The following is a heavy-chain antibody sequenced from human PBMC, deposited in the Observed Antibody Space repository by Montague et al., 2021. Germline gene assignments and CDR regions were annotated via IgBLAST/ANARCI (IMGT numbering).Heavy chain of an antibody. J-gene: IGHJ4*02. CDR3: ARGRGNSYVSFDS. Sequence: SETLSLTCTVSGGSISSFYWSWIRQPPEKGLELIAYIYYSGSAGGTTNYNPSLKSRVTISVDSSKNQLSLQLTSVTTADTAVYYCARGRGNSYVSFDSWGQGTLIPVPS. V-gene: IGHV4-59*13. D-gene: IGHD5-18*01. CDR1: GGSISSFY. CDR2: IYYSGSAGGTT.